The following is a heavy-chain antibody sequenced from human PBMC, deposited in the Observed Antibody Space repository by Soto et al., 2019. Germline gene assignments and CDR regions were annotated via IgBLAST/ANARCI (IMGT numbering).Heavy chain of an antibody. J-gene: IGHJ4*02. V-gene: IGHV1-18*01. CDR2: ISAYNGNT. D-gene: IGHD3-9*01. Sequence: ASVKVSCTASGYTFTSYGISWVRQAPGQGLEWMGWISAYNGNTNYAQKLQGRVTMTTDTSTSTAYMELRSLRSDDTAVYYCARDTYRLRCFDWLSGDYWGQGTLVTV. CDR1: GYTFTSYG. CDR3: ARDTYRLRCFDWLSGDY.